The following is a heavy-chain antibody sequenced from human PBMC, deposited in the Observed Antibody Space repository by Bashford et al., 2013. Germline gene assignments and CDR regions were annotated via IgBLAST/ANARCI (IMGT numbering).Heavy chain of an antibody. Sequence: GSLRLSCAASGFTFSSYAINWVRQTPGKGLEWVSGISGSGRSTYYADSVKGRFTISRDNSKNTLYLQMNSLRAEDTAVYYCARDGTLYDFWSGYPDYWGQGTLVTVSS. J-gene: IGHJ4*02. D-gene: IGHD3-3*01. CDR2: ISGSGRST. CDR3: ARDGTLYDFWSGYPDY. CDR1: GFTFSSYA. V-gene: IGHV3-23*01.